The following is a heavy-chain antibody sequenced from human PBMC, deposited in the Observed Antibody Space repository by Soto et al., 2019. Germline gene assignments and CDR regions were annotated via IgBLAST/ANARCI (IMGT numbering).Heavy chain of an antibody. CDR1: GFTFHTYT. J-gene: IGHJ6*02. CDR3: AREEVSRPNTYHGLDV. Sequence: EVQLAESGGGLVKLGGSLRLSCAASGFTFHTYTMNWVRQAPGKGLEWVSSISSRSSYIYYADSVKGRFTISRDDARNSLYLQMSGLRVEDTAVYYCAREEVSRPNTYHGLDVWGQGTTVTVSS. V-gene: IGHV3-21*01. CDR2: ISSRSSYI.